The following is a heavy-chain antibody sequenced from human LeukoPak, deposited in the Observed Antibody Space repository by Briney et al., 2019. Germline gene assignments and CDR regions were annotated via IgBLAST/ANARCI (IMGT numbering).Heavy chain of an antibody. D-gene: IGHD1-26*01. Sequence: SETLSLTCAVYGGSFSGYYWSWIRQPPGKGLEWIGEINHSGSTNYNPSLKSRVTISADTSKNQFSLKLSSVTAADTAVYYCARAMTGWVTRYFDYWGQGTLVTVSS. CDR1: GGSFSGYY. CDR3: ARAMTGWVTRYFDY. V-gene: IGHV4-34*01. CDR2: INHSGST. J-gene: IGHJ4*02.